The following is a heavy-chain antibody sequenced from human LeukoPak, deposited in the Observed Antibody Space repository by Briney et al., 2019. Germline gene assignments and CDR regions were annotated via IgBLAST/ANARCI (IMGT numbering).Heavy chain of an antibody. CDR2: INHSGST. V-gene: IGHV4-34*01. CDR3: ARGPVHDFWSGHPPAHYYGMDV. J-gene: IGHJ6*02. CDR1: GGSISSYY. Sequence: PSETLSLTCTVSGGSISSYYWSWIRQPPGKGLEWIGEINHSGSTNYNPSLKSRVTISVDTSKNQFSLKLSSVTAADTAVYYCARGPVHDFWSGHPPAHYYGMDVWGQGTTVTVSS. D-gene: IGHD3-3*01.